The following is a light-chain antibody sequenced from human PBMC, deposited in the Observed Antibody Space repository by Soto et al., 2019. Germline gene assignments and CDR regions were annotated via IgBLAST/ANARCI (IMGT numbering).Light chain of an antibody. CDR1: SSDVGGYNY. V-gene: IGLV2-8*01. CDR2: DVN. J-gene: IGLJ3*02. Sequence: QSALTQPPSASGSPGQSVTISCTGTSSDVGGYNYVSWYQQHPGKAPKLMIYDVNKRPSGVPDRFAGSKSGNTASLTVSGRQAEDEGDYYCSSHAGSNTWVFGGGTKLTVL. CDR3: SSHAGSNTWV.